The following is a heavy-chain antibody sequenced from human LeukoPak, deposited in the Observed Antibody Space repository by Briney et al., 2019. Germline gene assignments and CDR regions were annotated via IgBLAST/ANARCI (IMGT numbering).Heavy chain of an antibody. J-gene: IGHJ6*04. V-gene: IGHV4-34*01. D-gene: IGHD1-26*01. CDR2: INHSGST. Sequence: SETLSLTCAVYGGSFGGYYWSWIRQPPGKGLEWIGEINHSGSTNYNPSLKSRVTISVDTSKNQFSLKLSSVTAADTAVYYCARGREGPANYYGMDVWGKGTTVTVSS. CDR1: GGSFGGYY. CDR3: ARGREGPANYYGMDV.